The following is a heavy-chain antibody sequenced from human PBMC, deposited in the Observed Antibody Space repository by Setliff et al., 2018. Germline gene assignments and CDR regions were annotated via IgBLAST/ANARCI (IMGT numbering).Heavy chain of an antibody. Sequence: SETLSLTCTASGGSISSYYWSWIRQPAGKGLERIGHIYIGGSANYNPSLKSRVTMSIDTSKNQFSLKLNSVTAADMAVYYCAREQWLDPPGYYYMDVWAKGTTVTVSS. V-gene: IGHV4-4*07. D-gene: IGHD6-19*01. CDR2: IYIGGSA. CDR3: AREQWLDPPGYYYMDV. CDR1: GGSISSYY. J-gene: IGHJ6*03.